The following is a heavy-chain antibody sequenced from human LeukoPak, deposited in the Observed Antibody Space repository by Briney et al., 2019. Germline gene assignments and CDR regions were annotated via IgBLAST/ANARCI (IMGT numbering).Heavy chain of an antibody. CDR2: INPNRSGT. D-gene: IGHD3-3*01. CDR1: GYTFTGYY. J-gene: IGHJ4*02. V-gene: IGHV1-2*02. CDR3: PRGTAGPYYDFWSGYYYY. Sequence: AAVKVSCKCSGYTFTGYYMHWVRRAPGQGREWMGLINPNRSGTNYAQKVQGRVTMTRDTSINTAYMALSRLSSDETAVYYCPRGTAGPYYDFWSGYYYYWGQGTLV.